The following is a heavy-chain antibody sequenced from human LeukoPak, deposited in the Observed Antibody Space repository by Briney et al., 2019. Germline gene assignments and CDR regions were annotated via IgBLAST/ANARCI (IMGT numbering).Heavy chain of an antibody. J-gene: IGHJ6*04. CDR1: GGSISSYY. D-gene: IGHD6-19*01. Sequence: KPSETLSLTCTVSGGSISSYYWSWIRQPPGKGLEWIGYIYHSGSTNYNPSLKSRVTISVDTSKNQFSLKLSSVTAADTAVYYCARDLAVAGTDYYYYGMDVWGKGTTVTVSS. V-gene: IGHV4-59*01. CDR3: ARDLAVAGTDYYYYGMDV. CDR2: IYHSGST.